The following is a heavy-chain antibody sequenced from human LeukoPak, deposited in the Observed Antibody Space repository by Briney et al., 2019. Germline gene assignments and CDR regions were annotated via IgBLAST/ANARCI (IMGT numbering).Heavy chain of an antibody. Sequence: ASVKVSCKAPGYTFTSYAMHWVRQAPGQRLEWMGWINAGNGNTKYSQKFQGRVTITRGTSASTAYMELSSLRSEDTAVYYCARGAAARLDWFDPWGQGTLVTVSS. V-gene: IGHV1-3*01. CDR3: ARGAAARLDWFDP. CDR2: INAGNGNT. J-gene: IGHJ5*02. D-gene: IGHD6-6*01. CDR1: GYTFTSYA.